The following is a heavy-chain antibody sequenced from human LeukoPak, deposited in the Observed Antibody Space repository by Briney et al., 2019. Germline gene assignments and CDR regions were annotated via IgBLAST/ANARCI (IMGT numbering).Heavy chain of an antibody. J-gene: IGHJ4*02. V-gene: IGHV4-38-2*01. CDR1: SYSISNGYY. CDR2: IYHSGST. D-gene: IGHD2/OR15-2a*01. CDR3: AREGTSDNYLGIDY. Sequence: SETLSLTCAVSSYSISNGYYWGWIRQPPGKGLEWIGSIYHSGSTYYNPSLKSRVTISVDTSKNQFSLKLSSVTAADTAMYYCAREGTSDNYLGIDYWGQGTLLTVSS.